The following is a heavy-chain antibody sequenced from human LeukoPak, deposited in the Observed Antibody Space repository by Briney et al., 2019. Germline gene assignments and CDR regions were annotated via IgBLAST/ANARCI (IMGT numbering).Heavy chain of an antibody. CDR3: ARRPRGYALDI. Sequence: GGSLRLSCTASGFAFCDYAFHWVRQAPGKGLEWVALISTDSINKYYAESVAGRFTVFRDDSNSTLFLHLDTLKTEDTAVYFCARRPRGYALDIWGQGTMVTVS. CDR1: GFAFCDYA. CDR2: ISTDSINK. J-gene: IGHJ3*02. V-gene: IGHV3-30*04.